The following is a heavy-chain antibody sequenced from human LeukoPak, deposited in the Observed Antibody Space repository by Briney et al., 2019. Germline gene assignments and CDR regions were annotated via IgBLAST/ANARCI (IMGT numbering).Heavy chain of an antibody. V-gene: IGHV3-9*01. CDR2: ISWNSGSI. CDR3: AKGWSAAGSGVDY. CDR1: GFTFDDYA. Sequence: PGGSLRLSCAASGFTFDDYAMHWVRQAPGKGLEWVSGISWNSGSIGYADSVKGRFTISRDNAKNSLYLQMNSLRAEDTALYYCAKGWSAAGSGVDYWGQGTLVTVSS. D-gene: IGHD6-13*01. J-gene: IGHJ4*02.